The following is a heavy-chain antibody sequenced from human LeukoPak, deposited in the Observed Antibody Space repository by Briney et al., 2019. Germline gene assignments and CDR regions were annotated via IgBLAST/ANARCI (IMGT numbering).Heavy chain of an antibody. Sequence: ASVKVSCKASGYTFTGYHMHWVRQAPGQGLEWMGWINPNSGGTNFAQKFQGRVTMTRDTSISTAYMELSRLRSDDTAVYYCARGGGFVVVPAAKERNWFDPWGQGTLVTVSS. CDR1: GYTFTGYH. J-gene: IGHJ5*02. CDR3: ARGGGFVVVPAAKERNWFDP. D-gene: IGHD2-2*01. CDR2: INPNSGGT. V-gene: IGHV1-2*02.